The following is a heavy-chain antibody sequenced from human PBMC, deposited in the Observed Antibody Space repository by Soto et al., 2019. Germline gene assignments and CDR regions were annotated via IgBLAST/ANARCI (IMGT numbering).Heavy chain of an antibody. Sequence: SVKVSCKASGGTFSSYAISWVRQAPGQGLEWMGGIIPIFGTANYAQRFQGRVTITADESTSTAYMELSSLRSEDTAVYYCARGGYDILTGYFYYYYGMDVWGQGTTVTVSS. CDR2: IIPIFGTA. CDR3: ARGGYDILTGYFYYYYGMDV. D-gene: IGHD3-9*01. J-gene: IGHJ6*02. V-gene: IGHV1-69*13. CDR1: GGTFSSYA.